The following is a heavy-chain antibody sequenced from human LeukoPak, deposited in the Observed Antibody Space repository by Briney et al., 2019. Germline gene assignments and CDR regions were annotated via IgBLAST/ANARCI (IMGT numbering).Heavy chain of an antibody. Sequence: PGGSLRLSCAASGFTFSSYGMSWVRQAPGKGLEWDSAISGSGGSTYYADSVKGRFTISRDNSKNTLYLQMNSLRAEDTAVYYRAKVQRYCSGGSCYYWFDPWGQGTLVTVSS. CDR3: AKVQRYCSGGSCYYWFDP. CDR1: GFTFSSYG. D-gene: IGHD2-15*01. J-gene: IGHJ5*02. V-gene: IGHV3-23*01. CDR2: ISGSGGST.